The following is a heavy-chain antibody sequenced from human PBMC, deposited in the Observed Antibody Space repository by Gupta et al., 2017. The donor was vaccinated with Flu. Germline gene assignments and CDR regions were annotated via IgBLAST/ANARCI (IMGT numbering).Heavy chain of an antibody. Sequence: EVQLVESGGGLVKPGVSLRLSCAASGFTFSFYYMNWVRQAPGKGLEWVSSISSGGDYAHYADSVMGRFAISRDNARKSVSLQINSLRAEDTAVYYCARRFCSDATCHFAFDLWGQGTMVTVSS. CDR2: ISSGGDYA. D-gene: IGHD2-15*01. CDR1: GFTFSFYY. V-gene: IGHV3-21*04. CDR3: ARRFCSDATCHFAFDL. J-gene: IGHJ3*01.